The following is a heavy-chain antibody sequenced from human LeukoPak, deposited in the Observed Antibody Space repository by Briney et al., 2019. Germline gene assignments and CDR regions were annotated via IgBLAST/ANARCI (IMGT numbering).Heavy chain of an antibody. V-gene: IGHV4-34*01. CDR2: INESGTT. J-gene: IGHJ5*02. CDR1: GGSFSGYY. Sequence: SETLSLTCGVFGGSFSGYYWTWVRQAPGKGLEWIGEINESGTTNYNTSLNNRVTISVDTSKNQFSLKLTSLTAADTAVFYCARAHMTLVRGVPRTTWFDPWGQGTLVTVSS. D-gene: IGHD3-10*01. CDR3: ARAHMTLVRGVPRTTWFDP.